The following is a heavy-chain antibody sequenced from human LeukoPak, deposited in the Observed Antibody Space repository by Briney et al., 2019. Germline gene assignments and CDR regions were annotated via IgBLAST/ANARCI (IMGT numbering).Heavy chain of an antibody. CDR2: LKSDGTET. CDR1: GFTFGTYW. D-gene: IGHD2-15*01. V-gene: IGHV3-74*01. J-gene: IGHJ4*02. Sequence: GGSLRLSCAASGFTFGTYWMQWVRQAPGKGLEWVSRLKSDGTETDYADSVKGRFTISRDNAKNSLYLQMNSLRAGDTAVYYCASSLGYCSGGSCYAGNQFDYWGQGTLVAVSS. CDR3: ASSLGYCSGGSCYAGNQFDY.